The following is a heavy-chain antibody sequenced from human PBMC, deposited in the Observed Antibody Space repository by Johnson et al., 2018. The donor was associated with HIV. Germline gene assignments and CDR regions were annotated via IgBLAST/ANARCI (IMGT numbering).Heavy chain of an antibody. CDR2: IYSGDTT. Sequence: MLLVESGGGVVQPGRSLRLSCAASGFTVRSNYMSWVRQAPGKGLEWVSLIYSGDTTYYADSVKGRFTISRDNSKNTLYLQMNSLRAADTAVYYCARGKGAAAAEAFDIWPRDNGHRLF. V-gene: IGHV3-66*01. CDR3: ARGKGAAAAEAFDI. CDR1: GFTVRSNY. D-gene: IGHD6-13*01. J-gene: IGHJ3*02.